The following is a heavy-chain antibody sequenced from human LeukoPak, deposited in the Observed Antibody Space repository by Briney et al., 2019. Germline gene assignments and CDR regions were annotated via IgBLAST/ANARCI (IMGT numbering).Heavy chain of an antibody. J-gene: IGHJ5*02. CDR3: ARLFVVRGLDP. Sequence: PSETLSLTCTVSGGSISGYYWSWIRQPPGKGLEWIGYIYYSGSTNYNPSLKSRLTISVDTSKNQFSLKLRAVTAADTAIYYCARLFVVRGLDPRGQGTPVTVSS. V-gene: IGHV4-59*08. CDR1: GGSISGYY. CDR2: IYYSGST. D-gene: IGHD3-10*01.